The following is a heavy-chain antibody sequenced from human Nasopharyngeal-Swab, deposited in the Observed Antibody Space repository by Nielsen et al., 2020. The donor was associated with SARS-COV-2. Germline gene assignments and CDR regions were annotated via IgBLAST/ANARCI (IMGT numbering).Heavy chain of an antibody. D-gene: IGHD4-17*01. Sequence: GESLKISCAASGFTFSDYYMSWIRQAPGKGPEWVSYISSSGSTIYYADSVKGRFTISRDNAKNSLYLQMNSLRAEDTAVYYCASIGGGYGDGMDVWGQGTTVTVSS. CDR2: ISSSGSTI. CDR1: GFTFSDYY. CDR3: ASIGGGYGDGMDV. J-gene: IGHJ6*02. V-gene: IGHV3-11*04.